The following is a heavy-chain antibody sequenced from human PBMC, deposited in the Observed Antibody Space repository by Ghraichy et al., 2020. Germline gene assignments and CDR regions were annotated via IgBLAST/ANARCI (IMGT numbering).Heavy chain of an antibody. CDR1: GFTFSSYG. CDR3: AKTLPRAMATIPYWYFDL. J-gene: IGHJ2*01. D-gene: IGHD5-24*01. Sequence: GGSLRLSCAASGFTFSSYGMHWVRQAPGKGLEWVAFIRYDGSNKYYADSVKGRFTISRDNSKNTLYLQMNSLRAEDTAVYYCAKTLPRAMATIPYWYFDLWGRGTLVTVSS. CDR2: IRYDGSNK. V-gene: IGHV3-30*02.